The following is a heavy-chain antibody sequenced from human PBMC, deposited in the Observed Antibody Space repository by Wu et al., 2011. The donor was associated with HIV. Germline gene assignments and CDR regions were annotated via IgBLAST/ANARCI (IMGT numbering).Heavy chain of an antibody. Sequence: QVQLVQSGAEVKKPGASVKVSCKASGYTFTAYYIHWVRQAPGQGLEWMGWIDPNSGGTNYAQKFQGRVTMTRDTSISTAYMELSRLRSDDTAVYYCARRADIAADAFDIWGQGTMVTVSS. V-gene: IGHV1-2*02. J-gene: IGHJ3*02. CDR3: ARRADIAADAFDI. CDR1: GYTFTAYY. CDR2: IDPNSGGT. D-gene: IGHD6-13*01.